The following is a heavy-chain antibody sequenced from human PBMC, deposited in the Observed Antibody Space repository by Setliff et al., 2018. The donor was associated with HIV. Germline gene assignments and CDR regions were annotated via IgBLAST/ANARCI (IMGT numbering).Heavy chain of an antibody. CDR3: ARDSRGGFGELIWGDYYYYYGMDV. CDR2: IYTNGYT. CDR1: GGFISNHY. Sequence: PSETLSLTCTLSGGFISNHYWNWIRQPPGKGLEWIGHIYTNGYTNYNPSLKSRVSISVDKSKNQFSLKLSSVTAADTAVYYCARDSRGGFGELIWGDYYYYYGMDVRGQGTTVTVSS. D-gene: IGHD3-10*01. V-gene: IGHV4-59*11. J-gene: IGHJ6*02.